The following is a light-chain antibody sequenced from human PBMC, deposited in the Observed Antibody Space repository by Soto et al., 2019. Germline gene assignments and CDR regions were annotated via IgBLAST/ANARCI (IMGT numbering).Light chain of an antibody. CDR2: DAS. V-gene: IGKV1-5*01. Sequence: DIQMTQSPSTVSVSLVDGVSNTCRASQSINKWLAWYQQKPGIAPKLLIYDASSLESGVPSRFSGGGSGTEFTLTVSSLQPDDFATYYCQPYNAYSTFGQGTKVDIK. CDR1: QSINKW. CDR3: QPYNAYST. J-gene: IGKJ1*01.